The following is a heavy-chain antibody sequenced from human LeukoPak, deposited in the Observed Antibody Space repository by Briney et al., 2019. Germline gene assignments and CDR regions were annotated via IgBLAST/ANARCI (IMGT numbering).Heavy chain of an antibody. V-gene: IGHV4-61*02. CDR2: IYTSGST. J-gene: IGHJ6*03. Sequence: PSETLSLTCTVSGGSISSGSYYWSWIRQPAGKGLEWIGRIYTSGSTNYNPSLKSRVTISVDTSKNQFSLKLSSVTAADTAVYYCARHPYDSSGYYLYYYYYYMDVWGKGTTVTISS. CDR1: GGSISSGSYY. CDR3: ARHPYDSSGYYLYYYYYYMDV. D-gene: IGHD3-22*01.